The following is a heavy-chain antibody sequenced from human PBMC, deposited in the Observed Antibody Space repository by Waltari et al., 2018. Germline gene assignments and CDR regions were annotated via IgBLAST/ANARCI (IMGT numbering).Heavy chain of an antibody. Sequence: QVQLQESGPGLVKPSETLSLTCTVSGGSISSYYWSWIRQPPGKGLEWIGYIYYSGSTKYNPSLKSRVTISIDTSKNQFSLKLSSVTAADTAVYYCARRAGGNSHCFDYWGQGTLVTVSS. CDR3: ARRAGGNSHCFDY. D-gene: IGHD2-21*02. V-gene: IGHV4-59*01. J-gene: IGHJ4*02. CDR1: GGSISSYY. CDR2: IYYSGST.